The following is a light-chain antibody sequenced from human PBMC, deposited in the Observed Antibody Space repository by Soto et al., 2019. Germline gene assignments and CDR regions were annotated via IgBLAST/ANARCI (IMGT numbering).Light chain of an antibody. CDR1: QSISSSY. CDR3: QQYDNWPPT. CDR2: GAS. Sequence: EIVLPQSPGTLSLSPGERAPLSCRASQSISSSYLAWYQQKPGQAPRLLIYGASTRATDIPARFSGSGSGTEFTLTISSLQSEDFAVYYCQQYDNWPPTFGQGTRLEIK. V-gene: IGKV3-15*01. J-gene: IGKJ5*01.